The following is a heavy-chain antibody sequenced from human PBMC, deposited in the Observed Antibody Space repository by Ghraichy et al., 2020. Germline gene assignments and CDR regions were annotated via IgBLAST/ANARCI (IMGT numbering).Heavy chain of an antibody. CDR3: ARDHFGSAYGRDP. CDR2: IYSDGRV. V-gene: IGHV3-66*02. D-gene: IGHD5-12*01. Sequence: GGSLRLSCVASGFSVSNIYMSWVRQAPGRGLEGVAVIYSDGRVYYSDSVKGRFSVSRDSSTNTLYLQMNSLRVEDTALYSCARDHFGSAYGRDPWGPGTLVTVSS. CDR1: GFSVSNIY. J-gene: IGHJ5*02.